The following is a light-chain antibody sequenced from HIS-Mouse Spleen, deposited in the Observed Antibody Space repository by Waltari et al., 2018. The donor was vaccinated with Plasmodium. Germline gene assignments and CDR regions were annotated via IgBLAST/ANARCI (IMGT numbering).Light chain of an antibody. CDR2: GKN. J-gene: IGLJ2*01. CDR3: NSRDSSGTHGV. V-gene: IGLV3-19*01. Sequence: SSELTQDPAVSVALGQTVRITCQGHSLRSYYSSWYQKKPGQAPVLVIYGKNNRPPGIPDRFSGSSSGNTASLTITGAQAEDEADYYCNSRDSSGTHGVFGGGTKLTVL. CDR1: SLRSYY.